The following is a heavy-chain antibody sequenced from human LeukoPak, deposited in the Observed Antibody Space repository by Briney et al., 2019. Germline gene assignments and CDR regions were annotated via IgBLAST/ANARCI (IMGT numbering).Heavy chain of an antibody. J-gene: IGHJ4*02. Sequence: GGSLRLSCAASGFTFDDYGMSWVRQAPGKGLGWVSGINWNGGSTGYADSVKGRFTISRDNAKNSLYLQMNSLRAEDTALYYCARGDARAVLRFLEWLLYRGGFDYWGQGTLVTVSS. V-gene: IGHV3-20*04. D-gene: IGHD3-3*01. CDR3: ARGDARAVLRFLEWLLYRGGFDY. CDR2: INWNGGST. CDR1: GFTFDDYG.